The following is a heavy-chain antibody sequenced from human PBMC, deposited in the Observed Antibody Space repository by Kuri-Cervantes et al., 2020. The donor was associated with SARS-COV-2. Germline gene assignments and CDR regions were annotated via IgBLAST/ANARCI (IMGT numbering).Heavy chain of an antibody. CDR3: ARGLWGAVASYYYYYGMDV. D-gene: IGHD6-19*01. CDR1: GGSISSYY. V-gene: IGHV4-59*01. J-gene: IGHJ6*02. Sequence: SETLSLTCTVSGGSISSYYWSWIRQPPGKGLEWIGYIYYRGSTNYNPSLKSRVTMSVDTSVNHFSLKVTSVTPADTAVYYCARGLWGAVASYYYYYGMDVWGQGTTVTVSS. CDR2: IYYRGST.